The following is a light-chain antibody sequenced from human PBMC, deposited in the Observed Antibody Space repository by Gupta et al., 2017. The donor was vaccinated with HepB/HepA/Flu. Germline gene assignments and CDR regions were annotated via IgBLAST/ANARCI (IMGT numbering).Light chain of an antibody. J-gene: IGKJ5*01. CDR3: QQYGSAPFT. V-gene: IGKV3-20*01. CDR1: QSVSSSY. Sequence: ELVLTQSPGTLSLSPGERATLSCRASQSVSSSYLAWYQQKPGQAPRLLIYGAASRATGVPDRFSGSGSGTDFTLTISRLEPEDVAVYYWQQYGSAPFTFGQGTQLEIK. CDR2: GAA.